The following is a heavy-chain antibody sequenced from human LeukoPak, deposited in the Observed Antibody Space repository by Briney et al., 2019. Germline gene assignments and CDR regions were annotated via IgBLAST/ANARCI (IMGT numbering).Heavy chain of an antibody. CDR1: GYTFTSYY. D-gene: IGHD2-15*01. CDR2: INPSCVST. J-gene: IGHJ3*02. CDR3: ARVVIYCSGGSCHDAFDI. V-gene: IGHV1-46*01. Sequence: ASVTVSCKASGYTFTSYYMHWVRQAPGQGVEWMGIINPSCVSTCYSQYFQGRVTMTRDTSTSTVYMELSSLRSEDTAVYYCARVVIYCSGGSCHDAFDIWGQGTMVTVSS.